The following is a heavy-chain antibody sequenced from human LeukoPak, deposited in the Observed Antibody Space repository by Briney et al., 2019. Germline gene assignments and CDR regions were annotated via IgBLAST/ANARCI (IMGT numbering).Heavy chain of an antibody. CDR1: GFSFSSHE. V-gene: IGHV3-48*03. D-gene: IGHD5-12*01. J-gene: IGHJ3*02. Sequence: GGSLRLSCAASGFSFSSHEMIWVRQAPGKGLEWVSYISSSGSTIYYADSVKGRFTISRDNAENSLYLQMNSLRAEDTAVYYCARGGYDYSQPAFDIWGQGTMVTVSS. CDR2: ISSSGSTI. CDR3: ARGGYDYSQPAFDI.